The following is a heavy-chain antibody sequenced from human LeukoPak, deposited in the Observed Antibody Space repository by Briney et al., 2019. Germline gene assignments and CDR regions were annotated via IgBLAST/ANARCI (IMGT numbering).Heavy chain of an antibody. CDR3: AREGVAVAGKGFDYYYGMDV. J-gene: IGHJ6*02. D-gene: IGHD6-19*01. CDR2: IYYSGST. CDR1: GGSISSGGYY. Sequence: PSGTLSLTCTVSGGSISSGGYYWSWIRQHPGKGPEWIGYIYYSGSTYYNPSLKSRVTISVDTSKNQFSLKLSSVTAADTAVYYCAREGVAVAGKGFDYYYGMDVWGQGTTVTVSS. V-gene: IGHV4-31*03.